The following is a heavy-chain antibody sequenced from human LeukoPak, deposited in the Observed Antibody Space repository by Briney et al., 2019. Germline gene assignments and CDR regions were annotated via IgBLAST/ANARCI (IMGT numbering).Heavy chain of an antibody. CDR3: AKDLGWELPAEAY. CDR2: IYGSGVSI. Sequence: PVGSLRLSCVPSGFTFKNYVMNSGRQAPRKGLEWRATIYGSGVSISYADSVKGRFTISRDNSNNTLYLQMNSLRAEDTAMYYCAKDLGWELPAEAYWGQGILVTVSS. D-gene: IGHD1-26*01. CDR1: GFTFKNYV. V-gene: IGHV3-23*01. J-gene: IGHJ4*02.